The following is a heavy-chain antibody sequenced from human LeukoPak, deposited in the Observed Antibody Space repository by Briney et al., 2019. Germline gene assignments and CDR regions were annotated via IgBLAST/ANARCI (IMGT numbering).Heavy chain of an antibody. CDR3: AREQRGVLSGSLGGLFASYYTYYFMDV. D-gene: IGHD1-26*01. CDR2: INPSDGAT. J-gene: IGHJ6*03. CDR1: GYTFSKYY. Sequence: ASVKVSCKASGYTFSKYYIHWVRQAPGQGLEWMGMINPSDGATTYAQRFQGRDTMTRDMSTTTVYMDLRSLRSEDTAVYFCAREQRGVLSGSLGGLFASYYTYYFMDVWGRGTTVTVSS. V-gene: IGHV1-46*01.